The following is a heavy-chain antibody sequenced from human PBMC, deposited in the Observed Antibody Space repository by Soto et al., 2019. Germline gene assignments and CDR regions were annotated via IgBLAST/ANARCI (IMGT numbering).Heavy chain of an antibody. J-gene: IGHJ5*02. Sequence: QITLKESGPPLVKPTQTLTLTCTFSGFSLTTRGVGVGWIRQPPGKALECLALIYWDDDKRYSPSLPSRLSITKETSKNQVVLTMTNVEPVDTATYYCAHIPNYYQYDWFDPWGQGTLVSVSS. CDR1: GFSLTTRGVG. D-gene: IGHD3-16*01. CDR2: IYWDDDK. CDR3: AHIPNYYQYDWFDP. V-gene: IGHV2-5*02.